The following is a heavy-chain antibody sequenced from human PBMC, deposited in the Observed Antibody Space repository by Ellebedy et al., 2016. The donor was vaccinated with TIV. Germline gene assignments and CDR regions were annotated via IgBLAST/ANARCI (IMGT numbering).Heavy chain of an antibody. CDR1: GFTFEDYD. Sequence: GGSLRLSCAASGFTFEDYDMTWVRQAPGKGPEWVSGITWNGRSTAYSDSVKGRFRISRDNARNSLYLQMNSLRAEDTALYYCARVLSGSLGSNWFDPWGQGTLVTVSS. CDR2: ITWNGRST. CDR3: ARVLSGSLGSNWFDP. V-gene: IGHV3-20*04. J-gene: IGHJ5*02. D-gene: IGHD3-10*01.